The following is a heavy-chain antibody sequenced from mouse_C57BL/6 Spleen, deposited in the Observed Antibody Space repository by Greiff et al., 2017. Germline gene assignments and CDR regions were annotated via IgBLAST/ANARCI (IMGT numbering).Heavy chain of an antibody. CDR1: GYTFTDYY. CDR3: ASYDYDRGYYFDY. V-gene: IGHV1-26*01. Sequence: EVQLQQSGPELVKPGASVKISCKASGYTFTDYYMNWVKQSHGKSLEWIGDINPNNGGTSYNQKFKGKATLTVAKSSSTAYMELRSLTSEDSAVYYCASYDYDRGYYFDYWGQGTTLTVSS. CDR2: INPNNGGT. J-gene: IGHJ2*01. D-gene: IGHD2-4*01.